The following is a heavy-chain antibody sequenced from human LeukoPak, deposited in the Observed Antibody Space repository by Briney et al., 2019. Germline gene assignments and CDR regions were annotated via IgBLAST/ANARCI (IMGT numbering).Heavy chain of an antibody. J-gene: IGHJ5*02. CDR2: ISSSSSTI. D-gene: IGHD3-22*01. CDR3: ARDIDYDSSGYYYKWFDP. Sequence: PGGSLRLSCAASGFTFSSYSMNWVRQAPGKGLEWVSYISSSSSTIYYADSVKGRFTISRDNAKNSLYLQMNSLRAEDTALYHCARDIDYDSSGYYYKWFDPWGQGTLVTVSS. V-gene: IGHV3-48*04. CDR1: GFTFSSYS.